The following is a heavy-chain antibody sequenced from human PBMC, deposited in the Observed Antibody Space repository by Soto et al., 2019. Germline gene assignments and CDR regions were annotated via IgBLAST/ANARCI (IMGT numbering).Heavy chain of an antibody. Sequence: LRVSYAAAECTCGNHARHRVLQTPGKGLVWVAVISYDGSNTNYADSVKGRFTISRDNSKNTLYLQMTSLRVEDTAVYYCARPPYYYDSSGYFTPHFDYSGQGTLVTLSS. CDR2: ISYDGSNT. CDR3: ARPPYYYDSSGYFTPHFDY. J-gene: IGHJ4*02. D-gene: IGHD3-22*01. CDR1: ECTCGNHA. V-gene: IGHV3-30-3*01.